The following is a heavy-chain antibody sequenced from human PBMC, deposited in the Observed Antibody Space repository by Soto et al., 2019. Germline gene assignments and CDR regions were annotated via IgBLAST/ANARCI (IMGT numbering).Heavy chain of an antibody. CDR1: GGTFSSYA. CDR2: IIPIFGTA. D-gene: IGHD3-22*01. J-gene: IGHJ4*02. CDR3: ARERGYYYDSSPRYFDY. Sequence: SVKVSCKASGGTFSSYAISWVRQAPGQGLEWMGGIIPIFGTANYAQKFQGRVTITADESTSTAYMELSSLRSEDTAVYYCARERGYYYDSSPRYFDYWGQGTLVTVSS. V-gene: IGHV1-69*13.